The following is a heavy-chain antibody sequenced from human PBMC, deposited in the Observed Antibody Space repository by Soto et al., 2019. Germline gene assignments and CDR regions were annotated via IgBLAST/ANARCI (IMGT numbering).Heavy chain of an antibody. V-gene: IGHV3-30*03. CDR1: GFPFSSYG. D-gene: IGHD2-15*01. CDR2: ISYDGTNQ. CDR3: AGGQYYFDC. Sequence: QVQLVESGGGVVQPGRSLRLSCAASGFPFSSYGMHWVRQAPGKGLDWVALISYDGTNQYYADSVKGRFTVSRDNSKNTLYLHMSSLRAEDTAVYYCAGGQYYFDCCGQGTLVCVSS. J-gene: IGHJ4*02.